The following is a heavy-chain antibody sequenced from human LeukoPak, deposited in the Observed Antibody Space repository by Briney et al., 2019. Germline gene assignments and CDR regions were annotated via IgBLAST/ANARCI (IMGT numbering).Heavy chain of an antibody. V-gene: IGHV1-46*01. CDR2: INPGGGST. J-gene: IGHJ4*02. CDR1: GGTFSSYA. Sequence: GASVKVSCKASGGTFSSYAISWVRQAPGQGLEWMGIINPGGGSTSYAQKFQGRVTMTRDTSTSTVYIELSSLRSEDTGVYYCARSSAVWGSYRWPAGYWGQGTLVTVSS. D-gene: IGHD3-16*02. CDR3: ARSSAVWGSYRWPAGY.